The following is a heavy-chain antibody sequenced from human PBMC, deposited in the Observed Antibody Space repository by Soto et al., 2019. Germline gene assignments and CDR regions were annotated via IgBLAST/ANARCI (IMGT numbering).Heavy chain of an antibody. V-gene: IGHV4-59*01. CDR2: IYYSGST. CDR3: TKWDGYADV. CDR1: GGSISGYY. J-gene: IGHJ6*02. D-gene: IGHD2-15*01. Sequence: PSETLSLTCTVSGGSISGYYWSWIRQPPGKGLEYIGYIYYSGSTNYNPSLKSRVTISVDTSKNQFSLKLTSVTTADTAIYYCTKWDGYADVWGQGTTVTVSS.